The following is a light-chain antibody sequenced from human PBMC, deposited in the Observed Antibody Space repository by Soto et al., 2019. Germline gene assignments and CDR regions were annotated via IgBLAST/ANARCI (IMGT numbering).Light chain of an antibody. V-gene: IGLV1-40*01. CDR1: SSNIGAGYD. CDR2: GNS. J-gene: IGLJ1*01. CDR3: QSYDSSLSGFYV. Sequence: VLTQPPSVSGDPGQRVTISRTGSSSNIGAGYDVHWYQQLPGTAPKLLIYGNSNRPAGVPDRFSGSKSVTSASLAITALQAEDEADYYCQSYDSSLSGFYVFGTGTKVTVL.